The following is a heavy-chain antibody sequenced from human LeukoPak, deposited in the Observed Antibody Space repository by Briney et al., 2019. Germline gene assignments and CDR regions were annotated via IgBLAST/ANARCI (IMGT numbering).Heavy chain of an antibody. V-gene: IGHV1-69*04. J-gene: IGHJ4*02. CDR3: ARVGIEYSSSPGDY. D-gene: IGHD6-6*01. CDR1: GGTFSSYA. Sequence: ASVKVSCKAYGGTFSSYAISWVRQAPGQGLEWMGRIIPIFGIANYAQKFQGRVTITADKSTSTAYMELSSLRSEDTAVYYRARVGIEYSSSPGDYWGQGTLVTVSS. CDR2: IIPIFGIA.